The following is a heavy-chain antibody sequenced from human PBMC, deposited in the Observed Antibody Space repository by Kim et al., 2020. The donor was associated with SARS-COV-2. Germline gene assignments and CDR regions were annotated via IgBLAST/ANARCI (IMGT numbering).Heavy chain of an antibody. V-gene: IGHV4-34*01. CDR1: GGSFSGYY. D-gene: IGHD3-10*01. CDR2: INHSGST. J-gene: IGHJ4*02. Sequence: SETLSLTCAVYGGSFSGYYWSWIRQPPGKGLEWIGEINHSGSTNYNPSLKSRVTISVDTSKNQFSLKLSSVTAADTAVYYCARGSRYYYGSGSYTTPIHFDNWGRGTLVTVSS. CDR3: ARGSRYYYGSGSYTTPIHFDN.